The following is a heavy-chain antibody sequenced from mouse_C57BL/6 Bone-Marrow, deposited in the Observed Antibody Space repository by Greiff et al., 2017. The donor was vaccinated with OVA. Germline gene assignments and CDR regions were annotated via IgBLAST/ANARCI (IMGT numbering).Heavy chain of an antibody. D-gene: IGHD2-5*01. J-gene: IGHJ3*01. Sequence: EVHLVESGGGLVKPGGSLKLSCAASGFTFSSYAMSWVRQTPEKRLEWVATISDGGSYTYYPDNVKGRFTISRDNAKNNLYLQMSHLKSEDTAMYYCARGSNLPAWFAYWGQGTLVTVSA. CDR3: ARGSNLPAWFAY. CDR1: GFTFSSYA. CDR2: ISDGGSYT. V-gene: IGHV5-4*01.